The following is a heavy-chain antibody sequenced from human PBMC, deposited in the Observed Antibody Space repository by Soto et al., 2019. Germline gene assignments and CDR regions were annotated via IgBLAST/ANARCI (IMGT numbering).Heavy chain of an antibody. CDR2: IIPIFGTA. Sequence: SVKVSCTASGGTFSSYAISCVRPAHGQGLEWMGGIIPIFGTANYAQKFQGRVTITADESTSTAYMELSSLRSEDTAVYYCARTHDYNWFDPWGQGTLVTVSS. J-gene: IGHJ5*02. V-gene: IGHV1-69*13. CDR1: GGTFSSYA. D-gene: IGHD2-21*02. CDR3: ARTHDYNWFDP.